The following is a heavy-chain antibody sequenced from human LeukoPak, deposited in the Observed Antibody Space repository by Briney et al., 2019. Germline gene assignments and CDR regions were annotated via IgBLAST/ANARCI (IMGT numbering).Heavy chain of an antibody. J-gene: IGHJ6*02. V-gene: IGHV4-39*01. CDR1: GDSVSNHYYY. D-gene: IGHD3-10*01. CDR2: IHYSGTT. CDR3: ARHMVRGVINYYYYGMDV. Sequence: SETLSLTCTVSGDSVSNHYYYWGWIRQSPGKVLEWIGTIHYSGTTYYNPSLKSRVTISADTSKSQFSLKLTSVTAADTAVYYCARHMVRGVINYYYYGMDVWGQGTTVTVSS.